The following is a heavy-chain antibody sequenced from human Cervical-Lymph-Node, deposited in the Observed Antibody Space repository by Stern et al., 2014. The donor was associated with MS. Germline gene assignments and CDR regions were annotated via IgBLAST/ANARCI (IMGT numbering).Heavy chain of an antibody. J-gene: IGHJ6*02. CDR3: ARGGTTYYYYGMDV. Sequence: VQLVESGPGLVKPSETLSLTCTVSGGSISSYYWSWIRQPPGQGLEWIGYIYYSGSTNYNPSLKSRVTISVDTSKNQFSLKLSSVTAADTAVYYCARGGTTYYYYGMDVWGQGTTVTVSS. D-gene: IGHD1-7*01. CDR1: GGSISSYY. V-gene: IGHV4-59*01. CDR2: IYYSGST.